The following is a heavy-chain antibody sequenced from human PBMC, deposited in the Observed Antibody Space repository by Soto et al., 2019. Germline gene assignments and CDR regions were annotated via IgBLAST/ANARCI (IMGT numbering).Heavy chain of an antibody. Sequence: EVQLVESGGGLVKPGGSLRLSCAASGFIFSTYNLNWVRQAPGKGLEWVSSISSTGSYIYYADSVKGRFTSSRDNAQNFLYLQMNSLGVEDTAVYFCARGGICSGGSCYSPGAFDVWGQGTAVIVSS. V-gene: IGHV3-21*01. CDR3: ARGGICSGGSCYSPGAFDV. J-gene: IGHJ3*01. CDR2: ISSTGSYI. D-gene: IGHD2-15*01. CDR1: GFIFSTYN.